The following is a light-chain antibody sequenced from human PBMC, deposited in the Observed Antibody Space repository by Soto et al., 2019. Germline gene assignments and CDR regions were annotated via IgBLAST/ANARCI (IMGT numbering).Light chain of an antibody. V-gene: IGKV1-27*01. J-gene: IGKJ1*01. CDR3: QKYNSAPRRT. CDR1: QGISNY. Sequence: DIQMTQSPSSLSASVGDRVTITCRASQGISNYLAWYQQKPGKVPKLLIYAASTLQSGVPSRFSGSGSGTDFTLTIRSLQPEDVATYYCQKYNSAPRRTFGQGTKVEIK. CDR2: AAS.